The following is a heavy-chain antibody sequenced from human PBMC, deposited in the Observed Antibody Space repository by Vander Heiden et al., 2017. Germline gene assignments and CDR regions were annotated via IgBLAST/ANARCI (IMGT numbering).Heavy chain of an antibody. CDR3: ARARPRGFYGMDV. V-gene: IGHV3-48*02. CDR2: ISGTSSAI. CDR1: GFMFSSYS. J-gene: IGHJ6*02. D-gene: IGHD3-10*01. Sequence: EAQLVESGGDLVQPGGSLRLSWSASGFMFSSYSMNWVRQAPGKGLEWVSYISGTSSAIHYADSLKGRLTISRDNVMDSLYLQMNNLTDDDTAVYYCARARPRGFYGMDVWGQGTTVTVSS.